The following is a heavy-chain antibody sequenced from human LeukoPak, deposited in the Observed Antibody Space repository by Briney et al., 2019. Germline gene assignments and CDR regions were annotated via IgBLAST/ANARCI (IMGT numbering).Heavy chain of an antibody. Sequence: SETLSLTCTVSGGSISNYYWNWIRQPAGKGLEWIGYIYTSGSTNYNPSLKSRVTISVDTSKNQFSLKLSSVTAADTAVYYCARLKTINAARWGQPWYFDYWGQGTLVTVSS. CDR3: ARLKTINAARWGQPWYFDY. D-gene: IGHD6-6*01. CDR1: GGSISNYY. V-gene: IGHV4-4*09. J-gene: IGHJ4*02. CDR2: IYTSGST.